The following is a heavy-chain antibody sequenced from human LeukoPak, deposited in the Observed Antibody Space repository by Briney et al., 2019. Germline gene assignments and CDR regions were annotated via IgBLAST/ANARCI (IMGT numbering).Heavy chain of an antibody. D-gene: IGHD1-20*01. J-gene: IGHJ3*02. V-gene: IGHV3-20*04. CDR2: INWNGGST. Sequence: GGSLRLSCAASGFTFDDYGMSWVRQAPGKGLEWVSGINWNGGSTGYADSVKGRFTISRDNAKNSLYLQMNSLRAEDTALYYCARDRGLTGTNDSFDIWGQGTMATVSS. CDR1: GFTFDDYG. CDR3: ARDRGLTGTNDSFDI.